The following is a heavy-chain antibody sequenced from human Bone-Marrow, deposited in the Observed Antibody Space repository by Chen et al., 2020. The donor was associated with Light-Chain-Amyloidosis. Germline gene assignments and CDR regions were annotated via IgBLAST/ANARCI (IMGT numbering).Heavy chain of an antibody. CDR2: INPNSGGT. J-gene: IGHJ5*02. CDR1: GYTFTDYY. D-gene: IGHD6-6*01. V-gene: IGHV1-2*02. CDR3: AREKYSSSSRRWFDP. Sequence: QVQLVQSGADVKKPGASVKVSGKASGYTFTDYYVHWVRQAPGQGLEWMGWINPNSGGTNYEQKFQDRVTMTRDTSISTAYMELSRLRSDDTALYYCAREKYSSSSRRWFDPWGQGTLVTVSS.